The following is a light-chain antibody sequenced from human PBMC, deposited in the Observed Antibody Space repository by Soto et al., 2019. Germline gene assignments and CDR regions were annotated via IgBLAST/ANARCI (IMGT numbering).Light chain of an antibody. CDR3: QQYYCFPFT. V-gene: IGKV1-16*01. CDR1: QGINRN. Sequence: DIQMTQSPSSLSASVGDRVTITCRASQGINRNLAWSQQKPGKAPKSLMSGASTLQSGVPSRFSGSGSGTDFTLTISSLQPEDFATYYCQQYYCFPFTFGPGTKVDIK. CDR2: GAS. J-gene: IGKJ3*01.